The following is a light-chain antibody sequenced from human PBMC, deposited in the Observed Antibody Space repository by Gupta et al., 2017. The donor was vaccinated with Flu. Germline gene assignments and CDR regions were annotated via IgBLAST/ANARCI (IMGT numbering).Light chain of an antibody. CDR3: QQYYSYPHT. J-gene: IGKJ4*01. V-gene: IGKV1-8*01. CDR1: QGISSY. Sequence: AIRMPQSPSSVSAATGDSVTTTCRASQGISSYLAWYQQKPGKAPKLLIYAASTLQSGVPSRFSGSGSGTDFTLNISCLQSEDFATYYCQQYYSYPHTFGGETKVEIK. CDR2: AAS.